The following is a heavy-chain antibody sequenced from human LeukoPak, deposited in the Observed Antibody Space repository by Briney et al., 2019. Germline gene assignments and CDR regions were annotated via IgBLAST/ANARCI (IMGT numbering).Heavy chain of an antibody. J-gene: IGHJ4*02. D-gene: IGHD5/OR15-5a*01. Sequence: SETLSLTCTVSGGSISSYYWSWIRQPPGKGLEGMGYIYYSGSTNYNPSLNSRVTLSVDTSKNQFSLKLSSVPAEDTAVYYCVRHLRDWKSHYFAYWGQGTLVTVYS. CDR1: GGSISSYY. CDR3: VRHLRDWKSHYFAY. CDR2: IYYSGST. V-gene: IGHV4-59*08.